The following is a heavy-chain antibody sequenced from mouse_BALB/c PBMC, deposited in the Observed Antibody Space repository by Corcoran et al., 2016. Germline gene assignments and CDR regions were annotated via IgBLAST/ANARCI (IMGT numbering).Heavy chain of an antibody. CDR1: GYTFTTAG. D-gene: IGHD2-4*01. J-gene: IGHJ3*01. V-gene: IGHV9-4*02. CDR3: ARQRVYDYDGFAY. CDR2: INTHSGVP. Sequence: IQLVQSGPELKKPGETVRISCKASGYTFTTAGMQWVQKMPGKGLKWIGWINTHSGVPKYAEDFKGRFAFSLETSASTAYLQISNLKNEDTATYFCARQRVYDYDGFAYWGQGTLVTVSA.